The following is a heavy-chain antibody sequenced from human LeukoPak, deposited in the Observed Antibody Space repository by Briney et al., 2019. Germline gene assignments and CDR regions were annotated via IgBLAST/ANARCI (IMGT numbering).Heavy chain of an antibody. V-gene: IGHV3-23*01. CDR1: GFTFSSYG. Sequence: GGTLRLSCAASGFTFSSYGMSWVRQAPGKGLEWVSGISGSGGSTYYADSVKGRFTISRDNSKNTLYLQMNSLRAEDTAVYYCAKDVNCYDSSGYSIFQHWGQGTLVTVSS. CDR3: AKDVNCYDSSGYSIFQH. D-gene: IGHD3-22*01. CDR2: ISGSGGST. J-gene: IGHJ1*01.